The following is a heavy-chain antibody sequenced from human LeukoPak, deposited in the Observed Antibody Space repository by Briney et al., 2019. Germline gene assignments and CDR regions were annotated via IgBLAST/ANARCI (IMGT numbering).Heavy chain of an antibody. V-gene: IGHV4-59*01. J-gene: IGHJ5*02. Sequence: SETLSLTCTVSGGSISSYYWSWIQQPPGKGLEWIGYIYYSGSTNYNPSLKSRDTISVDTSKNQFSLKLSSVTAADTAAYYCAREGGSYPNWFDPWGQGTLVTVSS. D-gene: IGHD1-26*01. CDR2: IYYSGST. CDR3: AREGGSYPNWFDP. CDR1: GGSISSYY.